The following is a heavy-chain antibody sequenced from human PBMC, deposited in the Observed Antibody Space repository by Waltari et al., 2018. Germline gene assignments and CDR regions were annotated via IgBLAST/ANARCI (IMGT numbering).Heavy chain of an antibody. CDR3: ARWGGSYQYYFDY. CDR2: IYDSGST. D-gene: IGHD1-26*01. CDR1: GGSISSGGYY. Sequence: QVQLQESGPGLVKPSQTLSLTCTVSGGSISSGGYYWSWIRQHPGKGLEWIGYIYDSGSTYHNPSLKSRVTRAVDTSKNQFSLKLSSVTAADTAVYYCARWGGSYQYYFDYWGQGTLVTVSS. J-gene: IGHJ4*02. V-gene: IGHV4-31*03.